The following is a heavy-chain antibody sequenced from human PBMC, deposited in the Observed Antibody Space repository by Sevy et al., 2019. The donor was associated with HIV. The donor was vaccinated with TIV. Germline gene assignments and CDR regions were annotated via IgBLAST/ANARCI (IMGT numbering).Heavy chain of an antibody. CDR1: GFTFSSYS. Sequence: GGSLRLSCAASGFTFSSYSMNWVRQAPGKGLEWVSAISGLSNYIYYEESLKGRFIISRDNAKNKLYLQMNSPRADDTAVYYCATGPPDGSYDYFDSWGQGTLVTVSS. D-gene: IGHD1-26*01. CDR2: ISGLSNYI. CDR3: ATGPPDGSYDYFDS. V-gene: IGHV3-21*01. J-gene: IGHJ4*02.